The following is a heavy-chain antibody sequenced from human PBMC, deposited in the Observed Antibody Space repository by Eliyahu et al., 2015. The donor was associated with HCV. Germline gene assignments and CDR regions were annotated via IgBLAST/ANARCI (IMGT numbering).Heavy chain of an antibody. J-gene: IGHJ5*02. CDR1: GFSLGSASS. V-gene: IGHV4-38-2*01. CDR3: ARVYYGLGSRQKDIYNWFDP. CDR2: ISHSGGA. D-gene: IGHD3-10*01. Sequence: QVQLQESGPRLVKPSETLTLTCAVSGFSLGSASSWGWVRQPPGEGLEWLGTISHSGGAPHNPSLKGRVTISIDTSKNQFSLNLTSVTAADTAVYYCARVYYGLGSRQKDIYNWFDPWGQGTLVTASS.